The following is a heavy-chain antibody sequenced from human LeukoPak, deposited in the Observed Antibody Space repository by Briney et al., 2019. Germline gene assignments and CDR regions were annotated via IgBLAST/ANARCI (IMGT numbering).Heavy chain of an antibody. CDR3: ARERGYCSSTSCRTGDAFDI. V-gene: IGHV4-59*01. D-gene: IGHD2-2*01. CDR1: GGSISSYY. Sequence: ASETLSLTCTVSGGSISSYYWSWIRQPPGKGLEWIGYIYYSGSTNYNPSLKSRVTISVDTSKNQFSLKLSSVTAADTAVYYCARERGYCSSTSCRTGDAFDIWGQGTMVTVSS. CDR2: IYYSGST. J-gene: IGHJ3*02.